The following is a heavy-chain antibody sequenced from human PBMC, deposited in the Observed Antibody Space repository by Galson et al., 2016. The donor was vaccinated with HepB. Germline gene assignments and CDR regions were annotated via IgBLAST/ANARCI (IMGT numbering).Heavy chain of an antibody. Sequence: SLRLSCAASGFTFTTSAMSWVRQAPGKGLEWVSAIYSGGSTYYADAVKGHFTVSRDNPKNTVYLQMNSLRAEDTAVYYCAKDDDDYNDAFDIWGQGTMVTVSS. V-gene: IGHV3-23*01. J-gene: IGHJ3*02. D-gene: IGHD5-24*01. CDR1: GFTFTTSA. CDR2: IYSGGST. CDR3: AKDDDDYNDAFDI.